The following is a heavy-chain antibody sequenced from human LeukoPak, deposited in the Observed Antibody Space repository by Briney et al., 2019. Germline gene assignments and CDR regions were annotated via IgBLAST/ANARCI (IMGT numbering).Heavy chain of an antibody. Sequence: GGSLRLSCAASGFTFSSYGMHWVRQAPGKGLEWVAFIRYDESNKYYADSVKGRFTISRDNSKNMLYLQMNSLRAEDPAVYYCAKEGTVGVVFDYWGQGTLVTVSS. V-gene: IGHV3-30*02. CDR1: GFTFSSYG. CDR3: AKEGTVGVVFDY. J-gene: IGHJ4*02. CDR2: IRYDESNK. D-gene: IGHD1-26*01.